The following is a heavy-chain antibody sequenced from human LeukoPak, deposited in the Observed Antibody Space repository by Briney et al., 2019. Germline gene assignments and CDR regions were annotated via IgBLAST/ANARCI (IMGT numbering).Heavy chain of an antibody. J-gene: IGHJ6*02. Sequence: GGSLRLACAASGFTFSSYWMNWARQAPGKGLEWVASMNHNGNVNYYVNSVKGRFTISRDNAKNSLYLQMSNLRAEDTAVYFCARGGGLDVWGQGATVTVSS. CDR3: ARGGGLDV. D-gene: IGHD3-16*01. CDR2: MNHNGNVN. V-gene: IGHV3-7*03. CDR1: GFTFSSYW.